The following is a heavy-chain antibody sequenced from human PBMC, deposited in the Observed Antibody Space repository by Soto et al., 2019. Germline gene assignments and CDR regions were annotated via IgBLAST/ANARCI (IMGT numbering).Heavy chain of an antibody. V-gene: IGHV3-15*07. CDR3: YSHVVFAIGTHFETFT. J-gene: IGHJ5*02. CDR1: GLTFGSAW. Sequence: DVQLVESGGGLVEPGGSLRLSCAASGLTFGSAWMSWVRQAPGKGLEWVGRIRSNIDGGTADYAAPVKGRFTISRDDSKTTLYLKMNSLKIEDTGIYYCYSHVVFAIGTHFETFTWGQGTLVNVSA. CDR2: IRSNIDGGTA. D-gene: IGHD2-15*01.